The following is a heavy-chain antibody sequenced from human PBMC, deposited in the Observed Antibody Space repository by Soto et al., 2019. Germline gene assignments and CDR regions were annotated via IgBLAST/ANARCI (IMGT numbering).Heavy chain of an antibody. D-gene: IGHD3-16*01. V-gene: IGHV4-61*01. CDR1: GAYVTTPTYC. CDR3: ARRNYGRNWLDP. J-gene: IGHJ5*02. CDR2: ISNSGST. Sequence: PSETLFVVCHLYGAYVTTPTYCRTWIRQPPGQGLEWIGYISNSGSTNYNPSLKSRITISADTSKNQFSLKLNFVSAADTAVYYCARRNYGRNWLDPWGQGTMVTGSS.